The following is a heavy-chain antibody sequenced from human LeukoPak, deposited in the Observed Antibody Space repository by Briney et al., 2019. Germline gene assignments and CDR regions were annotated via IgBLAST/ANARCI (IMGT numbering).Heavy chain of an antibody. CDR3: ATSFPRSGLGGFDF. CDR1: GYSFPNYW. J-gene: IGHJ3*01. V-gene: IGHV5-51*01. CDR2: IYPGDSDT. D-gene: IGHD2-15*01. Sequence: GESLKISCKGSGYSFPNYWIGWVRQMPGKGLEWMGIIYPGDSDTRYSPSFQGQVTISVDKSISTAYLQWSSLKASDTAMYYCATSFPRSGLGGFDFWGQGTMVTVSS.